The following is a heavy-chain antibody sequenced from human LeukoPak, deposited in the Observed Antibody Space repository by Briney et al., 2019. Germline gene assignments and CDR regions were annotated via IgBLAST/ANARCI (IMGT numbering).Heavy chain of an antibody. J-gene: IGHJ4*02. D-gene: IGHD7-27*01. V-gene: IGHV1-8*01. CDR1: GYTFTSYD. CDR2: MNPNSGNT. Sequence: GASVKVSCKASGYTFTSYDINWVRQATGQGLEWMGWMNPNSGNTGYAQKFQGRVTMTRNTSISTAYMELSSLRSEDTAVYYCARGAAASRTGDGTAYWGQGTLVTVSS. CDR3: ARGAAASRTGDGTAY.